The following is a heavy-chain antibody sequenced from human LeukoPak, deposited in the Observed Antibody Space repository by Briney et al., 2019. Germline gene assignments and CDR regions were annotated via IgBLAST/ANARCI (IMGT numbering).Heavy chain of an antibody. CDR3: ARVGDSSSSGWFDP. CDR1: GGTFSSYA. D-gene: IGHD6-6*01. V-gene: IGHV1-69*13. CDR2: IIPIFGTA. Sequence: GASVKVSCKASGGTFSSYAISWVRQAPGQGLEWMGGIIPIFGTANYAQKFQGRVTITADEPTSTAYMELSSLRSEDTAVYYCARVGDSSSSGWFDPWGQGTLVTVSS. J-gene: IGHJ5*02.